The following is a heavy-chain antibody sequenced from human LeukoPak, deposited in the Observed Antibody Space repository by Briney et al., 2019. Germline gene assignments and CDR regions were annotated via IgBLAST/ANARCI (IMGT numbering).Heavy chain of an antibody. D-gene: IGHD3-10*01. CDR1: GGSFSGYY. CDR2: INHSGST. Sequence: SETLSLTCAVYGGSFSGYYWSWIRQPPGKGLEWIGEINHSGSTNYNPSLKSRVTISVDTSKNQFSLKLSSVTAADTAVYYCARVATYYYGSGSYYGYYYYMDVWGKGTTVTISS. J-gene: IGHJ6*03. CDR3: ARVATYYYGSGSYYGYYYYMDV. V-gene: IGHV4-34*01.